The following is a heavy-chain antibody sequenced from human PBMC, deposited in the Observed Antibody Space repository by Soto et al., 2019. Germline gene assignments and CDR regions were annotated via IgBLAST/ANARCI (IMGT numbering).Heavy chain of an antibody. J-gene: IGHJ4*02. D-gene: IGHD6-19*01. Sequence: QVHLVQSGAEVKKSGASVKVSCKASGYNFNGYYIHWVRQAPGQGLEWMGWMNPNTGGANYAQKFQGQVIMTTDRSITTAYLALRSLISDDTAVYYCAKVISTIGSKQWLAQTKHQALDYWCQGTLVTVSS. V-gene: IGHV1-2*02. CDR1: GYNFNGYY. CDR3: AKVISTIGSKQWLAQTKHQALDY. CDR2: MNPNTGGA.